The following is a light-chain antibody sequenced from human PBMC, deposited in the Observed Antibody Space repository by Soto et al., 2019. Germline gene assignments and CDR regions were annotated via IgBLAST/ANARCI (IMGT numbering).Light chain of an antibody. CDR1: QSATSSH. CDR2: DAS. Sequence: EDVFTLTPRTLSLSPGERDPVFCSASQSATSSHLAWYQQKPGQAPRLLIYDASTRATGIPDRFSGSGSGTDFTLTITRLEPEDFAVYYCQQYGTSPLTFGGGTKVDI. CDR3: QQYGTSPLT. V-gene: IGKV3-20*01. J-gene: IGKJ4*01.